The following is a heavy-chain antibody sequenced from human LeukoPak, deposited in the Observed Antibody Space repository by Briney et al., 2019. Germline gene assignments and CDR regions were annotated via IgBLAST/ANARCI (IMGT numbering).Heavy chain of an antibody. D-gene: IGHD6-19*01. CDR2: IYYSGST. CDR3: ARLSGYSSGWYPSYYYYMDV. CDR1: GFTFSSYE. V-gene: IGHV4-39*01. Sequence: GSLRLSCAASGFTFSSYEMNWVRQPPGKGLEWIGSIYYSGSTYYNPSLKSRVTISVDTSKNQFSLKLSSVTAADTAVYYCARLSGYSSGWYPSYYYYMDVWGKGTTVTISS. J-gene: IGHJ6*03.